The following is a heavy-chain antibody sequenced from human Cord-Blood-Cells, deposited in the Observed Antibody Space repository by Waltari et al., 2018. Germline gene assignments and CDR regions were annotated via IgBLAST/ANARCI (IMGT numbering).Heavy chain of an antibody. CDR2: IYYSGST. CDR1: GGSISSYY. CDR3: ARGGFDWLFQGLDFDL. D-gene: IGHD3-9*01. Sequence: QVQLQESGPGLVKPSETLSLTCTVSGGSISSYYWSWIRQPPGKGLEWIGYIYYSGSTNYNPSLKSRVTISVDTSKNQFSLKLSSVTAADTAMYYCARGGFDWLFQGLDFDLWGRGTLVTVSS. J-gene: IGHJ2*01. V-gene: IGHV4-59*01.